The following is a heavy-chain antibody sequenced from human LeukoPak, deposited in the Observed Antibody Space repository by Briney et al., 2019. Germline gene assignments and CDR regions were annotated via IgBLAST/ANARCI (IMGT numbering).Heavy chain of an antibody. J-gene: IGHJ4*02. D-gene: IGHD2-15*01. CDR3: ARDKGGYCSGGSCYMLSGMLDY. V-gene: IGHV3-48*04. CDR1: GFTFSSYA. Sequence: PGGSLRLSCAASGFTFSSYAMSWVRQAPGKGLEWVSYISSSGSTIYYADSVKGRFTISRDNAKNSLYLQMNSLRAEDTAVYYCARDKGGYCSGGSCYMLSGMLDYWGQGTLVTVSS. CDR2: ISSSGSTI.